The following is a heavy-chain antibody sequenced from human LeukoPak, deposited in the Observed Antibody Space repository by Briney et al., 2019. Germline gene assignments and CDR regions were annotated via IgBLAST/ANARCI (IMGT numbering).Heavy chain of an antibody. CDR3: ARGPSGWTNYLDY. Sequence: GGSLRLSCAASGFTFSSYSMNWVRQAPGKGLEWVSSISSSSSYIYYADSVKGRFTISRDNAKNSLYLQMNSLRAEDTAVYYCARGPSGWTNYLDYWGQGTLVTVSS. D-gene: IGHD6-19*01. J-gene: IGHJ4*02. CDR1: GFTFSSYS. CDR2: ISSSSSYI. V-gene: IGHV3-21*01.